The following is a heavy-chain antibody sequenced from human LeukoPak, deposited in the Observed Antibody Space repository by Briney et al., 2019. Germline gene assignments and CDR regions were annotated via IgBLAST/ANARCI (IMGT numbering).Heavy chain of an antibody. J-gene: IGHJ5*02. CDR3: ARVSPRGTTVTTGWFDP. CDR1: GGSFSGYY. CDR2: NNHSGST. Sequence: PSETLSLTCAVYGGSFSGYYWSWLRQPPGKGLEWIGENNHSGSTNYNPSLKSRVPISVDTSKNQFSLKLSSVTAADTAVYYCARVSPRGTTVTTGWFDPWGQGTLVT. V-gene: IGHV4-34*01. D-gene: IGHD4-17*01.